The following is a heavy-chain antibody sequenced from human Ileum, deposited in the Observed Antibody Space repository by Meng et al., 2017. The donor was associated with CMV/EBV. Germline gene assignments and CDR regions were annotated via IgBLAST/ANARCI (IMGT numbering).Heavy chain of an antibody. V-gene: IGHV3-33*01. CDR3: ARDNDGSSHYSQFAY. CDR2: LWYDGSRK. J-gene: IGHJ4*02. CDR1: GFPLNSYV. D-gene: IGHD3-22*01. Sequence: SGFPLNSYVLRWVRQFPGKGLELVAVLWYDGSRKYFTDSVQGRFSISRDDSKNTVYLQMNSLRAEDTAVYYCARDNDGSSHYSQFAYWGQGALVTVSS.